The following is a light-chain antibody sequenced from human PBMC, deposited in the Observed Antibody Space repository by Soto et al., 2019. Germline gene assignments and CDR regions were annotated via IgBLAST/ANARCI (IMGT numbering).Light chain of an antibody. CDR1: QSVSSSY. CDR3: QQYGSSLFT. Sequence: EILFTQSPGTLSLSPGERATLSCRASQSVSSSYLAWYQQKPGQAPRLLIYGASSRATGIPDRFSGRGSGTDVTLTISRLEPEDFAVYYCQQYGSSLFTFGPGTKGIS. CDR2: GAS. J-gene: IGKJ3*01. V-gene: IGKV3-20*01.